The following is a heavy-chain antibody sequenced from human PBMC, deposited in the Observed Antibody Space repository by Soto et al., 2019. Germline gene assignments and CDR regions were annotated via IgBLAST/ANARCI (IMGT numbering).Heavy chain of an antibody. D-gene: IGHD3-3*01. CDR3: ARVYDEYYYYYMDV. CDR2: IYYSGST. Sequence: SETLSLTCTVSGGSISSSSYYWGWIRQPPGKGLEWIGSIYYSGSTYYNPSLKSRVTISVDTSKNQFSLKLSSVTAADTAVYYCARVYDEYYYYYMDVWGKGTTVTVSS. V-gene: IGHV4-39*01. J-gene: IGHJ6*03. CDR1: GGSISSSSYY.